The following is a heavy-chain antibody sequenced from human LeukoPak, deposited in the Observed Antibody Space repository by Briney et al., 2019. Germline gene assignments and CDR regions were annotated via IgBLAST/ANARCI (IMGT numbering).Heavy chain of an antibody. V-gene: IGHV3-64D*06. D-gene: IGHD4-17*01. CDR1: GFTFSSYA. Sequence: PGGSLRLSCSASGFTFSSYAMHWVRQAPGKGLEYVSAISSNGGSTYYADSVKGRFTISRDNSKNTLYLQMSSLRAEDTAVYYCVKDVTDYALPGTDFDYWGQGTLVTVSS. CDR2: ISSNGGST. J-gene: IGHJ4*02. CDR3: VKDVTDYALPGTDFDY.